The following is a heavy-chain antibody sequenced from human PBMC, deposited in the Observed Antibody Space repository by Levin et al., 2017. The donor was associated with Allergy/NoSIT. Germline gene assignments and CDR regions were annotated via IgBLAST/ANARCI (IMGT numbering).Heavy chain of an antibody. D-gene: IGHD3-10*01. J-gene: IGHJ4*02. CDR2: INHSGNT. V-gene: IGHV4-34*01. CDR1: GGSFTGDF. CDR3: ARGGRWSFSYYFDS. Sequence: SQTLSLTCAVFGGSFTGDFWTWIRQSPGKGLEWIGEINHSGNTKFHSSLKSRVTISVDTSKKQFSLKLMSVTAADTAVYYCARGGRWSFSYYFDSWGQGTLVTVSS.